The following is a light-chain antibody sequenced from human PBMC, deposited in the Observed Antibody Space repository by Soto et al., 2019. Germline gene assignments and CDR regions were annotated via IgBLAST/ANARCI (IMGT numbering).Light chain of an antibody. CDR3: QQYNNWPLYT. CDR1: QGVGSN. J-gene: IGKJ2*01. Sequence: EIVMTQSPGTLSVSPGEIATLSCRASQGVGSNLAWYQQRPGQAPRLLIYAASTRAPDIPARFTGRGSGTEFPLTMRSLQSEDFAIYVCQQYNNWPLYTFGQGTKLEI. CDR2: AAS. V-gene: IGKV3D-15*01.